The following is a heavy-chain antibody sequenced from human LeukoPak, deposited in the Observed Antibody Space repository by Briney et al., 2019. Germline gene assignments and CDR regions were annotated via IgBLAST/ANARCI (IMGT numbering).Heavy chain of an antibody. CDR2: ISYDGSNK. J-gene: IGHJ4*02. D-gene: IGHD6-6*01. Sequence: GGSLRLSCEASGFSFSIYGMSWVRQAPGKGLEWVAVISYDGSNKYYADSVKGRFTISRDNSKNTLYLQMNSLRAEDTAVYYCARGDSSSSSRFDYWGQGTLVTVSS. CDR1: GFSFSIYG. V-gene: IGHV3-30*03. CDR3: ARGDSSSSSRFDY.